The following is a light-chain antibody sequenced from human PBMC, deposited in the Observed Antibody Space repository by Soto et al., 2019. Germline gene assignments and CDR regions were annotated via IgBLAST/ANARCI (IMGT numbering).Light chain of an antibody. J-gene: IGKJ4*01. Sequence: EIVLTQSPGTLSLSSGERATLSCRASQSVRSNYLAWYQQKPGQAPRLLIYGASSRATGIPDRFGGSGSGTDFPLTISSLEPEDFAVYYCQQYASSPLTFGGGTKVEIK. CDR3: QQYASSPLT. V-gene: IGKV3-20*01. CDR1: QSVRSNY. CDR2: GAS.